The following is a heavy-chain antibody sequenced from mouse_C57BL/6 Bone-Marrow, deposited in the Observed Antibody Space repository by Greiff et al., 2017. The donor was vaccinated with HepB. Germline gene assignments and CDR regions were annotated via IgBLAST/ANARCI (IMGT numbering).Heavy chain of an antibody. CDR2: IHPNSGST. CDR3: ARGGELLHWYFDV. J-gene: IGHJ1*03. Sequence: QVQLQQPGAELVKPGASVKLSCKASGYTFTSYWMHWVKQRPGQGLEWIGMIHPNSGSTNYNEKFKSKATLTVDKSSSTAYMQLSSLTSEDSAVYYCARGGELLHWYFDVWGTGTTVTVSS. CDR1: GYTFTSYW. V-gene: IGHV1-64*01. D-gene: IGHD2-12*01.